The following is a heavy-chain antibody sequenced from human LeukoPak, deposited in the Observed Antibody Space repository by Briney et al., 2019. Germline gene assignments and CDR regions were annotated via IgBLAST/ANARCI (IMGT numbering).Heavy chain of an antibody. J-gene: IGHJ4*02. CDR1: GFTFSDYW. Sequence: GGSLRLSCAASGFTFSDYWMSWVRQSPGKGLEWVANIKHDGSEKYYVDSVKGRFTISRDNAKNSLYLQMNSLRAEDTAMYYCARGSGSNDYWGQGTLVTVSS. V-gene: IGHV3-7*04. CDR3: ARGSGSNDY. D-gene: IGHD3-10*01. CDR2: IKHDGSEK.